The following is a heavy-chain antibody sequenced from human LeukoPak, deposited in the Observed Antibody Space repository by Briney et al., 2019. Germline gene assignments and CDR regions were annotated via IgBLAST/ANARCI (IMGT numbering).Heavy chain of an antibody. J-gene: IGHJ4*02. CDR3: VRARYGTYYDY. Sequence: PGGSLRLSCAASGFTFSNYWMHWVRQAPGKGLVWVSRINIDGSITTHADSVKGRVTFSRDNAKNTLYLQMNSLRGEDTAVYYCVRARYGTYYDYWGQGTLVTVSS. CDR1: GFTFSNYW. V-gene: IGHV3-74*01. D-gene: IGHD3-16*01. CDR2: INIDGSIT.